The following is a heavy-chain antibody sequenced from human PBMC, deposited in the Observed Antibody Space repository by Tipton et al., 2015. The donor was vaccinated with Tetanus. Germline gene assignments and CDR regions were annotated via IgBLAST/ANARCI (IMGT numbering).Heavy chain of an antibody. V-gene: IGHV1-18*01. J-gene: IGHJ5*02. CDR1: GYTFTHYG. D-gene: IGHD3/OR15-3a*01. Sequence: QLVQSGAEVKKPGASVKVSCKASGYTFTHYGVNWVRQAPGQGLEWMGWISPFNANVNHAEKFKGRLTMTTDRSTATVYMDLRSLRSGDTAVYYCARGRGLGPHEYFEHWGQGTLVTVSS. CDR3: ARGRGLGPHEYFEH. CDR2: ISPFNANV.